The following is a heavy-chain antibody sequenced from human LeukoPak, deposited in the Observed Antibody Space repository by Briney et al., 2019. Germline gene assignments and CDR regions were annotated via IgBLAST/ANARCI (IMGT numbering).Heavy chain of an antibody. CDR1: GFTFSTFV. Sequence: GGSLRLSCAASGFTFSTFVMTWVCQAPGKGLEWVSSISSGSKYIYNADSVKGRFTISRDNAKNSLYLQMNSLRAEDTAVYFWARSLSYIYRSMDFWGLGTLVIVSS. D-gene: IGHD5-18*01. J-gene: IGHJ4*02. CDR3: ARSLSYIYRSMDF. V-gene: IGHV3-21*01. CDR2: ISSGSKYI.